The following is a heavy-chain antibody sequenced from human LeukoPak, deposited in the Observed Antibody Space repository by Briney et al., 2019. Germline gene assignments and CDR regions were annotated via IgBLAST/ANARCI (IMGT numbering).Heavy chain of an antibody. CDR1: GYSFTGYY. D-gene: IGHD5-18*01. J-gene: IGHJ4*02. CDR3: ARDPKRGYSYGYDY. CDR2: INPNSGGT. Sequence: GASVKVSCKASGYSFTGYYMHWVRQAPGQGLEWMGWINPNSGGTNYAQKFQGRVTMTRDTSISTAYMELSSLRSEDTAVYYCARDPKRGYSYGYDYWGQGTLVTVSS. V-gene: IGHV1-2*02.